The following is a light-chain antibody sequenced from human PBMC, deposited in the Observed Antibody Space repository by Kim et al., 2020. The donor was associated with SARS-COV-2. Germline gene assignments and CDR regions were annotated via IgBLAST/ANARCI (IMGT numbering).Light chain of an antibody. CDR1: SSNIGSNY. CDR3: TAWDASLRASWV. Sequence: ELTQPPSASGTPGQRVTISCSGSSSNIGSNYVYWYQQFPGTAPKLLIYKNDQRPSGVPDRFSGSKSGTSASLAISGLRSEDEGDYYCTAWDASLRASWVFGGGTKLTVL. V-gene: IGLV1-47*01. CDR2: KND. J-gene: IGLJ3*02.